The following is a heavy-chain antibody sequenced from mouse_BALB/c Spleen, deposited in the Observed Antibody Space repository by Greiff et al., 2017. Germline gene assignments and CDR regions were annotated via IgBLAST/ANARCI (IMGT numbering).Heavy chain of an antibody. D-gene: IGHD2-13*01. CDR2: ISCYNGAT. V-gene: IGHV1S34*01. CDR3: ARYDSTGGFDY. CDR1: GYSFTGYY. Sequence: LVKTGASVKISCKASGYSFTGYYMHWVKQSHGKSLEWIGYISCYNGATSYNQKFKGKATFTVDTSSSTAYMQLSSLTSEDSAVYYCARYDSTGGFDYWGQGTTLTVSS. J-gene: IGHJ2*01.